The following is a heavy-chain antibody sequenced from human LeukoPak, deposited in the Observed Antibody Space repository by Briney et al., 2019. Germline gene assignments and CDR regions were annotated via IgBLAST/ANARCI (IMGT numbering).Heavy chain of an antibody. V-gene: IGHV4-59*08. D-gene: IGHD3-10*01. CDR1: GGSINKYY. Sequence: SETLSLICSVSGGSINKYYWNWIRQPPGKGLEWIGDIYSSGSTNYNPSLKSRVTISVDTSNNQLSLRLSSVTAADTVVYYCARHASSWYGGRFDPWGQGTVVTVSS. CDR3: ARHASSWYGGRFDP. CDR2: IYSSGST. J-gene: IGHJ5*02.